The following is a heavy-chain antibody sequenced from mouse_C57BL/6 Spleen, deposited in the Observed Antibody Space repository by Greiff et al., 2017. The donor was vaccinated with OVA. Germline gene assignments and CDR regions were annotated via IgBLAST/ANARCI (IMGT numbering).Heavy chain of an antibody. CDR1: GYTFTSYW. D-gene: IGHD2-4*01. CDR3: TRRSDYDGYCDV. V-gene: IGHV1-5*01. Sequence: EVQLQQSGTVLARPGASVKMSCKTSGYTFTSYWMHWVKQRPGQGLEWIGAIYPGNSDTSYNQKFKGKAKLTAVTSASTAYMELSSLTNEDSAVYYCTRRSDYDGYCDVWGTGTTVTVSS. CDR2: IYPGNSDT. J-gene: IGHJ1*03.